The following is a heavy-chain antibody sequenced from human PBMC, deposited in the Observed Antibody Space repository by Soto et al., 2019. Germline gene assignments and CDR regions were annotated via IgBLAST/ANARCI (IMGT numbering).Heavy chain of an antibody. V-gene: IGHV4-61*08. D-gene: IGHD5-18*01. CDR1: GYLISSGYY. Sequence: SETLSLTCSVSGYLISSGYYWGWIRQPPGRGLEWIGYIYYSGSTNYNPSLKSRVTISIDTSKNQFSLKLSSVTAADTAVYYCARGGYSYGYDYWGQGTLVTVSS. J-gene: IGHJ4*02. CDR3: ARGGYSYGYDY. CDR2: IYYSGST.